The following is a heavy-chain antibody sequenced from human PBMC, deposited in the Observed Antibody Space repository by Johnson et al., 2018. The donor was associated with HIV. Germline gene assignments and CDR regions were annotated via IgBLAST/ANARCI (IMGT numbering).Heavy chain of an antibody. V-gene: IGHV3-20*04. CDR2: ITLNGGNT. D-gene: IGHD6-13*01. CDR1: GFSFEDYG. J-gene: IGHJ3*02. Sequence: EVQLVESGGGVVRPGGSLRVSCAASGFSFEDYGMSWVRQRPGKGLEWVSGITLNGGNTAYAESVKGRFTISRDNAKTSLYLQMNSLRVEDTALYYCARGKGAAAGLDAFDIWGQGTVVTVSS. CDR3: ARGKGAAAGLDAFDI.